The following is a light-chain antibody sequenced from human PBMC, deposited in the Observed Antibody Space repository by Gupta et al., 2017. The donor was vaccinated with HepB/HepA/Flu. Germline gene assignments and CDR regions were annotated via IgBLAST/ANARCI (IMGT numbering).Light chain of an antibody. CDR1: QSLLHSNGYNY. V-gene: IGKV2-28*01. Sequence: DIVMTQSPLSLPVPPGEPACISCRSSQSLLHSNGYNYLDWYLQKPGQSPQLLIYLGSNRASGVPDRFSGSGSGTDFTLKISRVEAEDVGVYYCMQALQTPFTFGPGTKVDIK. J-gene: IGKJ3*01. CDR3: MQALQTPFT. CDR2: LGS.